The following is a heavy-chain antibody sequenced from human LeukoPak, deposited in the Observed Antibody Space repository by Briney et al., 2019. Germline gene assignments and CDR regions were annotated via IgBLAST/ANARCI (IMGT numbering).Heavy chain of an antibody. D-gene: IGHD6-13*01. Sequence: KPSETLSLTCAVSGGSITTGIDYWGWIRQPPGKGLEWIGNIYYSGITHYNPSFESRLTISVDTSKNQFSLKLSSVPAADTAVYYCVRHGSGYTSSWYCPLDYWGQGTLVTVSS. CDR1: GGSITTGIDY. CDR3: VRHGSGYTSSWYCPLDY. J-gene: IGHJ4*02. V-gene: IGHV4-39*01. CDR2: IYYSGIT.